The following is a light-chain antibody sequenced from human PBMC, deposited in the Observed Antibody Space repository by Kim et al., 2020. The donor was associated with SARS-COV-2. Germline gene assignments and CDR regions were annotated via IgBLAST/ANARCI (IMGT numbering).Light chain of an antibody. V-gene: IGKV1-5*03. CDR3: QQYDTYSWT. Sequence: ASVGDRVTITCRANQSINNWLAWFQQKPGKAPKVLIYKVSNLESGVPSRFSGSGSGTEFTLTISSLQPDDFATYYCQQYDTYSWTFGQGTKVDIK. CDR2: KVS. J-gene: IGKJ1*01. CDR1: QSINNW.